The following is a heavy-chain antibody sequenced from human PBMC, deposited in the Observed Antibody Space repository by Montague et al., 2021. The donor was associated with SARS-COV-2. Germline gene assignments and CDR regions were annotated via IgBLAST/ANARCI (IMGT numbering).Heavy chain of an antibody. CDR3: ARQSRCCPNALCYAFDY. D-gene: IGHD2-8*01. CDR1: GGSISSSRYY. CDR2: IYYSGST. J-gene: IGHJ4*02. Sequence: SETLSLTCTVSGGSISSSRYYWGCIRQPPGKGLEWIGNIYYSGSTYYNSSLQSRVTISVDTSKNQFSLRLRSVTAADTSVYYCARQSRCCPNALCYAFDYWGQGTLVTVSS. V-gene: IGHV4-39*01.